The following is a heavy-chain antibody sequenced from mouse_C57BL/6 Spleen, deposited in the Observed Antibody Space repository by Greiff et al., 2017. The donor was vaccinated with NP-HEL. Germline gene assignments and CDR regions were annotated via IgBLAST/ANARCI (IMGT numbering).Heavy chain of an antibody. CDR3: ASRGDSSGLFAY. Sequence: VKLQQPGAELVRPGSSVKLSCKASGYTFTSYWMDWVKQRPGQGLEWIGNIYPSDSETHYNQKFKDKATLTVDKSSSTAYMQLSSLTSEDSAVYYCASRGDSSGLFAYWGQGTLVTVSA. J-gene: IGHJ3*01. V-gene: IGHV1-61*01. D-gene: IGHD3-2*02. CDR1: GYTFTSYW. CDR2: IYPSDSET.